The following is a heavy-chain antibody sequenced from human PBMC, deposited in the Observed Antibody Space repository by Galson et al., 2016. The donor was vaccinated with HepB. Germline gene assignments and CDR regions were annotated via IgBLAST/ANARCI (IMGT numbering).Heavy chain of an antibody. V-gene: IGHV3-30*18. Sequence: SLRLSCAASGFTFSSYGMHWVRQAPGKGLEWVAVISYDRSNKYYADSVKGRFTISRDNSKNTLYLQMNSLRAEDTAVYYCAKVRQLAYSYGMDVWGQGTTVTVSS. CDR3: AKVRQLAYSYGMDV. CDR1: GFTFSSYG. CDR2: ISYDRSNK. J-gene: IGHJ6*02. D-gene: IGHD6-6*01.